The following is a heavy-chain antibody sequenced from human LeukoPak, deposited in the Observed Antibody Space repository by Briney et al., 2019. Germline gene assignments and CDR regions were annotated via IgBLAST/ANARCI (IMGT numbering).Heavy chain of an antibody. Sequence: ASVKVSCKASGGTFSSYAISWVRQAPGQGLEWMGIINPSNGRTSFAQKFQGRVTMTRDTSTSTVYMELSSLRSEDTAVYYCARVRVAAAAGTSPPGYWGQGTLVTVSS. J-gene: IGHJ4*02. D-gene: IGHD6-13*01. CDR1: GGTFSSYA. V-gene: IGHV1-46*01. CDR2: INPSNGRT. CDR3: ARVRVAAAAGTSPPGY.